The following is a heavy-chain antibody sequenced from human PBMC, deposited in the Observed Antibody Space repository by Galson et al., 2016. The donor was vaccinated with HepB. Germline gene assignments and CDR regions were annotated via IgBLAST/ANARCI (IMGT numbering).Heavy chain of an antibody. CDR1: GGSISSYY. D-gene: IGHD2-8*02. J-gene: IGHJ5*01. Sequence: SETLSLTCSVSGGSISSYYWSWIRQPPGKGPEWIGTIFHSGSATYNPSLKSRAAISVDTAKNKFSLRLNLTSADTAVYYCARELALGYCTGGSCFGFWGQGTLVTVSS. V-gene: IGHV4-59*01. CDR3: ARELALGYCTGGSCFGF. CDR2: IFHSGSA.